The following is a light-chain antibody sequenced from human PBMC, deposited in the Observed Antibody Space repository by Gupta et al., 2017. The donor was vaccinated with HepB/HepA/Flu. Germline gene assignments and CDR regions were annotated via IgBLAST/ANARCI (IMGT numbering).Light chain of an antibody. J-gene: IGLJ2*01. CDR2: RKN. CDR3: AAWDDSLRGL. CDR1: SSNIGSNS. V-gene: IGLV1-47*01. Sequence: QSVLTQPPSASGTPGQRVTISCSGSSSNIGSNSVYWYQQLPGPAPKRHIYRKNQRPAGVPDRVSGSKSGTSAFLDISGLRSEDEAYYYCAAWDDSLRGLFGGGTKLTVL.